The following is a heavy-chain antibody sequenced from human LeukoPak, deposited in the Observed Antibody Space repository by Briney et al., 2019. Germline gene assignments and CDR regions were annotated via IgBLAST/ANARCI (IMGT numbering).Heavy chain of an antibody. Sequence: SETLSLTCAVYGGSFGGCYWSWIRQPPGKGLEWIGEINHSGNTNDNPSHKSRATISVDTSKNQFSLKLRSVTAADTAVYYCARVAAAGTDPGAFDMWGQGTMVTVSS. CDR1: GGSFGGCY. V-gene: IGHV4-34*04. CDR2: INHSGNT. J-gene: IGHJ3*02. D-gene: IGHD6-13*01. CDR3: ARVAAAGTDPGAFDM.